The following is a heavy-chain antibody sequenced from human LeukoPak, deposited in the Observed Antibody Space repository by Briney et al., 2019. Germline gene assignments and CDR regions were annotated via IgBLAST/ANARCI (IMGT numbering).Heavy chain of an antibody. CDR1: GFTFSSYS. J-gene: IGHJ4*02. Sequence: GGSLRLSCAASGFTFSSYSMNWIRQAPGKGLEWVSSISSSSSYIYYADSVKGRFTISRDNAKNSLYLQMNSLRAEDTAVYYCAKDPLTGDLGPCYWGQGTLVTVSS. D-gene: IGHD7-27*01. CDR2: ISSSSSYI. CDR3: AKDPLTGDLGPCY. V-gene: IGHV3-21*01.